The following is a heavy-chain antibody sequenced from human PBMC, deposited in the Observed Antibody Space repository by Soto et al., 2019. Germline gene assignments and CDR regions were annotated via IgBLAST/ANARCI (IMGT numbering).Heavy chain of an antibody. CDR2: ISYDGINK. Sequence: GGSRRLSCAASGFTFNTYGMHWVRQAPGKGLEWVAAISYDGINKYYVDSVKGRFTISRDNSKNTLYVQMNSLRAEDTALYYCARSPQPTRGIHWYFDLWGRGILVTVSS. CDR1: GFTFNTYG. V-gene: IGHV3-30*03. D-gene: IGHD1-26*01. J-gene: IGHJ2*01. CDR3: ARSPQPTRGIHWYFDL.